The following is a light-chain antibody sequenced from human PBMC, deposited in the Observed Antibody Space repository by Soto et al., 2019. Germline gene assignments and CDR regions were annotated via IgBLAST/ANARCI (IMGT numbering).Light chain of an antibody. Sequence: TVLTLSPGTLSLSPGERATLCCRSSQSVSSDYLAWYQHKPGQAPRLLIHGASSRATGIPDRFSGSGSGTDFTLTISRLEPEDFGVYYCLQYDTSPLTFGGGTKVDIK. V-gene: IGKV3-20*01. CDR3: LQYDTSPLT. J-gene: IGKJ4*01. CDR1: QSVSSDY. CDR2: GAS.